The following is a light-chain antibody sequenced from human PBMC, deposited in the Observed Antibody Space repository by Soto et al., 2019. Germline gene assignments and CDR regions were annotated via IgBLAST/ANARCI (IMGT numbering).Light chain of an antibody. Sequence: DIQMTQSPYTLSASVGDRVTITCRASQFISSWLAWYQQKPGKVPKLLIFHASNLESGVPSRFSGSGSGTEFTLTISSLQTDDFATYYCQQYNSYPWTFGQGTKVEI. V-gene: IGKV1-5*01. CDR1: QFISSW. CDR2: HAS. J-gene: IGKJ1*01. CDR3: QQYNSYPWT.